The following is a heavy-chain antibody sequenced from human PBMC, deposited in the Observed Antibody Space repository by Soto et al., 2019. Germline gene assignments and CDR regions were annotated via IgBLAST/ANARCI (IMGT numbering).Heavy chain of an antibody. V-gene: IGHV4-39*01. D-gene: IGHD4-17*01. Sequence: SETLSLTCTVSGGSISSSSYYWGWIRQPPGKGLEWIGSIYYSGSTYYNPSLKSRVTISVDTSKNQFSLKLSSVTAADTAVYYCARLGVTTVTTELYWYFDLWGRGTLVTVSS. CDR3: ARLGVTTVTTELYWYFDL. J-gene: IGHJ2*01. CDR2: IYYSGST. CDR1: GGSISSSSYY.